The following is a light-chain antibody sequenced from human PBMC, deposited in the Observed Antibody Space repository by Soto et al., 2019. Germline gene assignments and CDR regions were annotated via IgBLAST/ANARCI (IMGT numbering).Light chain of an antibody. J-gene: IGKJ1*01. V-gene: IGKV3-20*01. CDR1: RSVSSNY. Sequence: EMVFTQAPGTVSLAPGERATRSCRASRSVSSNYLAWYQQKPGQAPKLLIYGASSGATGIPDRFSGSGSGTDFTLTISRLDPEDFAVYYYQQYGSSPRTFGQGTKVDIK. CDR2: GAS. CDR3: QQYGSSPRT.